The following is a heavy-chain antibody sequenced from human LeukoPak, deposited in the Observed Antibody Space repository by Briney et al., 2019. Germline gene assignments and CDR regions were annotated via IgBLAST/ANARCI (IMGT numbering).Heavy chain of an antibody. CDR2: MNPDSGNT. D-gene: IGHD5-12*01. J-gene: IGHJ5*02. CDR3: ARGRWLRHWFDP. V-gene: IGHV1-8*01. CDR1: GYTFTSYD. Sequence: ASVKVSCKASGYTFTSYDINWVRQATGQGLEWMGWMNPDSGNTGYAQKFQGRVTMTRNTSRSTAYMELSSLRSEDTAVYYCARGRWLRHWFDPWGQGTLVTVSS.